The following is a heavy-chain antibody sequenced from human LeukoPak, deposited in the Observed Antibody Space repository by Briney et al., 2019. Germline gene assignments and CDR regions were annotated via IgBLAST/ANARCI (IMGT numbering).Heavy chain of an antibody. J-gene: IGHJ6*02. CDR3: ARESPSQGYGMDV. Sequence: SETLSLTCAVYGGSFSGCYWSWIRQPPGKGLEWIGEINHSGSTNYNPSLKSRITISVDTSKNQFSLKLSSVTAADTAVYYCARESPSQGYGMDVWGQGTTVTVSS. CDR1: GGSFSGCY. V-gene: IGHV4-34*01. CDR2: INHSGST.